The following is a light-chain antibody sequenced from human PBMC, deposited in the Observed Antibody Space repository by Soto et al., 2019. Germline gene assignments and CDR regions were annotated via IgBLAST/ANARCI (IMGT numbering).Light chain of an antibody. J-gene: IGLJ2*01. CDR2: GNI. Sequence: QSVLTQRPSVSGAPGQRVTISCTGSSSNIGAGYEVHWYQQLPGTAPKLLIYGNIYRPSGVPDRFSGSKSGTSVSLAITGLQAEEEADYPCQSYDSSLCGVVFGGGTKVTVL. CDR1: SSNIGAGYE. V-gene: IGLV1-40*01. CDR3: QSYDSSLCGVV.